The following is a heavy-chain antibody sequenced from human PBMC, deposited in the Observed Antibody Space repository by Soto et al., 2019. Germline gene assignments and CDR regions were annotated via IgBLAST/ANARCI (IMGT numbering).Heavy chain of an antibody. CDR2: ISYDGSNK. CDR1: GFTFISYA. CDR3: AREGIYCSSTSCSTGEAYYYYGMDV. V-gene: IGHV3-30-3*01. J-gene: IGHJ6*02. Sequence: PGGSLRLSCAASGFTFISYAMHWVRQAPGKGLEWVAVISYDGSNKYYADSVKGRFTISRDNSKNTLYLQMNSLRAEDTAVYYCAREGIYCSSTSCSTGEAYYYYGMDVWGQGTTVTVSS. D-gene: IGHD2-2*01.